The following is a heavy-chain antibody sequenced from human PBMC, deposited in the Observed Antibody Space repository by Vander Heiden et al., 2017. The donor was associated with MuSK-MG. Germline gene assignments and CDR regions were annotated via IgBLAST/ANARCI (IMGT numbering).Heavy chain of an antibody. V-gene: IGHV3-23*01. Sequence: EVQLSESGGGLVQPGGSLRLSCAASGFTFSSYAMSWVRQAPGEGLEWVSAISGSGGRTYYANPVRGGFTISRDSSKNTLYLQMNSLRAEDTAVDYCAKDGDLSWFDPWGRGTLVTVSS. CDR2: ISGSGGRT. J-gene: IGHJ5*02. CDR3: AKDGDLSWFDP. D-gene: IGHD2-21*01. CDR1: GFTFSSYA.